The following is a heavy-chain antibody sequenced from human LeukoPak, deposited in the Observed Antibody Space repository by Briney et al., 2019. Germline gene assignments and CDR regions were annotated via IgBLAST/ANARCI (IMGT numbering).Heavy chain of an antibody. V-gene: IGHV4-39*01. CDR2: IYYSGST. D-gene: IGHD4-17*01. CDR3: ARPQVYGDPKPTGYFDY. Sequence: PSETLSPTCTVSGGSISSSSYYWGWIRQPPGKGLEWIGSIYYSGSTYYNPSLKSRVTISVDTSKNQFSLKLSSVTAADTAVYYCARPQVYGDPKPTGYFDYWGQGTLVTVSS. CDR1: GGSISSSSYY. J-gene: IGHJ4*02.